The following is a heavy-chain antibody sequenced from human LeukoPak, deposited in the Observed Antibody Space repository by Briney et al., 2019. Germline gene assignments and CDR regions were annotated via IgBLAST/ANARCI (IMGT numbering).Heavy chain of an antibody. J-gene: IGHJ6*03. CDR3: ASSIAVAGDYYYYMDV. Sequence: GASVTVSCKASGGTFSSYAISWVRQAPGQGLEWMGGIIPIFGTANYAQKFQGRVTITTDESTSTAYMELSSLRSEDTAVYYCASSIAVAGDYYYYMDVWGKGTTVTVSS. CDR1: GGTFSSYA. CDR2: IIPIFGTA. V-gene: IGHV1-69*05. D-gene: IGHD6-19*01.